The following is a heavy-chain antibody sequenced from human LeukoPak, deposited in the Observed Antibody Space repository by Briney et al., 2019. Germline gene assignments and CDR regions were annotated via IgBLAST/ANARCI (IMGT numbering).Heavy chain of an antibody. CDR3: ARTYYDILTGYNPYFDY. CDR2: INWNGGST. V-gene: IGHV3-20*04. D-gene: IGHD3-9*01. J-gene: IGHJ4*02. Sequence: GGSLRVSCAASGFTFDDHGTSWVRQAPGKGLEWVSGINWNGGSTGYADSVKGRFTISRDNAKNSLYLQMISLRAEDTAVYYCARTYYDILTGYNPYFDYWGQGTLVTVSS. CDR1: GFTFDDHG.